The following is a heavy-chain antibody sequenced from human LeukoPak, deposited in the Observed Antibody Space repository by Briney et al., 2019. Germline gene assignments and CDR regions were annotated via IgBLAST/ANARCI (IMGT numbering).Heavy chain of an antibody. Sequence: SQTLSLTCTVSGGSISSGSYYWSWIRQPAGKGLEWIGRIYTSGSTNYNPSLKSRVTISVDRSKDQFSLELTSVTAADTAVYYCARRTLYGDYIDYWGQGALVSVSS. D-gene: IGHD4-17*01. V-gene: IGHV4-61*02. CDR2: IYTSGST. CDR3: ARRTLYGDYIDY. CDR1: GGSISSGSYY. J-gene: IGHJ4*02.